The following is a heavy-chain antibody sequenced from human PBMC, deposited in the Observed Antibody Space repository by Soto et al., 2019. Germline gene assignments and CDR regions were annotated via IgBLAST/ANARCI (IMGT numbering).Heavy chain of an antibody. D-gene: IGHD5-18*01. CDR2: ISHDGTKT. Sequence: ESVGGVVQPGTSLRLACEASGFNFGANGMHWVRQAPGKGLEWVAVISHDGTKTYYSDSVKGRFTVSRDNSKNMLYVQMVSLRPDDTAVYSCAKDRRDGYTTCSRCYGVDVWGQGTTVTVSS. V-gene: IGHV3-30*18. CDR1: GFNFGANG. J-gene: IGHJ6*02. CDR3: AKDRRDGYTTCSRCYGVDV.